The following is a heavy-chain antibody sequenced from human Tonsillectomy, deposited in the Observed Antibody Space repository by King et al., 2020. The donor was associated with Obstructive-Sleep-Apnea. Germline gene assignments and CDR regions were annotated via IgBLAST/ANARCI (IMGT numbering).Heavy chain of an antibody. CDR2: IKQDGSVQ. CDR1: GFTFTSYW. V-gene: IGHV3-7*01. Sequence: VQLVESGGGLVQPGGSLRLSCATSGFTFTSYWMAWVRQAPGKGLEWVANIKQDGSVQFYEDSVKGRFTISRDNAKSSVFLQMNSLRVEDTAVYYCRPRYYYGMAVWGQGTTVTVSS. J-gene: IGHJ6*02. CDR3: RPRYYYGMAV.